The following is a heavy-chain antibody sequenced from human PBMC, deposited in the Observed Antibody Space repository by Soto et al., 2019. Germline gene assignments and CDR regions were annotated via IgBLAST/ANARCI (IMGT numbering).Heavy chain of an antibody. V-gene: IGHV4-31*03. D-gene: IGHD3-22*01. CDR1: GGSISDGYY. CDR3: ARRDRSGFSYWLDT. Sequence: SETLSLTCTVSGGSISDGYYWTWIRQHPGKGLEWIGSISASGSTSYNPSLKSRLTVSVDKSKNQFSLNLRSVTAADTAVYYCARRDRSGFSYWLDTWGQGTLVTVYS. J-gene: IGHJ5*02. CDR2: ISASGST.